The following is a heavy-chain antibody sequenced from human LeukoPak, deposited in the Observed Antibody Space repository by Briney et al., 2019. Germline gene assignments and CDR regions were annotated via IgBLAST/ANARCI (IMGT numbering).Heavy chain of an antibody. J-gene: IGHJ6*03. Sequence: SETLSLTCAVSGYSISSGYYWGWIRQPPGKGLEWIGSIYHSGSTYYNPSLKGRVTISVDTSKNQFSLKLSSVTAADTAVYYRARHYYYYYYMDVWGKGTTVTVSS. CDR3: ARHYYYYYYMDV. CDR1: GYSISSGYY. CDR2: IYHSGST. V-gene: IGHV4-38-2*01.